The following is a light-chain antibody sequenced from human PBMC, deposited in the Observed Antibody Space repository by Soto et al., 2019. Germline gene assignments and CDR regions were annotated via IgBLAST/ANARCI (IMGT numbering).Light chain of an antibody. Sequence: EIVLTQSPGTLSLSPGERATLSCRASRSVTTFLAWYQQRPGQAPRLLISEASYRAAGIPARFSGSGSGTDFILTISSLEPEDFAVYYCQQSHNWPRTFGQGTKVEIK. CDR2: EAS. V-gene: IGKV3-11*01. J-gene: IGKJ1*01. CDR3: QQSHNWPRT. CDR1: RSVTTF.